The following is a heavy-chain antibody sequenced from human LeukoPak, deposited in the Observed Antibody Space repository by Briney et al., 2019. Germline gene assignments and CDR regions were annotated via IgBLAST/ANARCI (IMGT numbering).Heavy chain of an antibody. CDR1: GFTFSSYA. V-gene: IGHV3-30-3*01. CDR3: ARDRMGAGDYVPHYYYGMDV. D-gene: IGHD4-17*01. CDR2: IPYDGSNK. Sequence: GGSLRLSCAASGFTFSSYAMHWVRQAPGKGLEWVAVIPYDGSNKYYADSVKGRFTISRDNSKNTLYLQMNSLRAEDTAVYYCARDRMGAGDYVPHYYYGMDVWGQGTTVTVSS. J-gene: IGHJ6*02.